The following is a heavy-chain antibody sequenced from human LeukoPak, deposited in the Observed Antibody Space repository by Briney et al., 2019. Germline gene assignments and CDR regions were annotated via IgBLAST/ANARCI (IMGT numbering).Heavy chain of an antibody. CDR3: AAAITGYGDYGSEDY. V-gene: IGHV1-69*13. Sequence: SVKVSCTTSGGTFNNYAINWVRQAPGQGLEWMGGIIPLFRTANYAQNFQGRVTITADESTRTAYMELSSLRSEDTAVYYCAAAITGYGDYGSEDYWGQGTLVTVSS. D-gene: IGHD4-17*01. CDR2: IIPLFRTA. J-gene: IGHJ4*02. CDR1: GGTFNNYA.